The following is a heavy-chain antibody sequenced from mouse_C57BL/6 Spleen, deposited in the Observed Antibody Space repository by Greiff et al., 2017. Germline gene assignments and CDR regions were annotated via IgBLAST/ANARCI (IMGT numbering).Heavy chain of an antibody. V-gene: IGHV1-55*01. CDR1: GYTFTSYW. CDR3: ARFFGGSPYFDY. Sequence: QVHVKQPGAELVKPGASVKMSCKASGYTFTSYWITWVKQRPGQGLEWIGDIYPGSGSTNYNEKFKSKATLTVDTSSSTAYMQLSSLTSEDSAVYYCARFFGGSPYFDYWGQGTTLTVSS. J-gene: IGHJ2*01. CDR2: IYPGSGST. D-gene: IGHD1-1*02.